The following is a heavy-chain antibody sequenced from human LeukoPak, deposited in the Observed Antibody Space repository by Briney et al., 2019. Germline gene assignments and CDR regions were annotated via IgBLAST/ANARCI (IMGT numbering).Heavy chain of an antibody. CDR1: GYTFTSYA. Sequence: ASVKVSCKASGYTFTSYAMHWVRQAPGQRLEWMGWINAGNGNTKYSQKFQGRVTITRDTSASTAYMELSSLRSEDTAVYYCARDPSGDWEPLFAFDIWGQGTMVTVSS. V-gene: IGHV1-3*01. J-gene: IGHJ3*02. D-gene: IGHD2-21*01. CDR3: ARDPSGDWEPLFAFDI. CDR2: INAGNGNT.